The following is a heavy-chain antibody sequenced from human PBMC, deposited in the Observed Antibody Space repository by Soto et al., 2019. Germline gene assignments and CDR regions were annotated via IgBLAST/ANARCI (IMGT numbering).Heavy chain of an antibody. CDR2: ISSSSSYI. CDR1: GFTFSSYS. D-gene: IGHD2-15*01. Sequence: GGSLRLSCAASGFTFSSYSMNWVRQAPGKGLEWVSSISSSSSYIYYADSVKGRFTISRDNAKNSLYLQMNSLRAEDTAVYYCAREPRILVESIYYYGMDVWGQGTTVTVSS. CDR3: AREPRILVESIYYYGMDV. J-gene: IGHJ6*02. V-gene: IGHV3-21*01.